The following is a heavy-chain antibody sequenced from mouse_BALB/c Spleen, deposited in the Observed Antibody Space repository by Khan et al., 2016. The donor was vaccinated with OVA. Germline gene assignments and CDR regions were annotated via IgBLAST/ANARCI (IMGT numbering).Heavy chain of an antibody. CDR1: GFSLTTYG. CDR3: ARQPYYHDNSRDY. J-gene: IGHJ4*01. Sequence: QVQLKESGPGLAAPSQSLSITCTISGFSLTTYGVHWVRQPPGKGLEWLVVIWSDGTTNYNSALKSRLTITKDNSQSQVFLKMNSLQTDDTAIYFCARQPYYHDNSRDYWGQGTSVTVSS. CDR2: IWSDGTT. V-gene: IGHV2-6-1*01. D-gene: IGHD2-10*01.